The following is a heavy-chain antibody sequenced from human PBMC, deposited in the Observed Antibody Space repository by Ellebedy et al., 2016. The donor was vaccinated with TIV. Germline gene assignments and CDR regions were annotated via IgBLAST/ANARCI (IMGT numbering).Heavy chain of an antibody. J-gene: IGHJ4*02. D-gene: IGHD3-22*01. CDR3: AKSGYSSGSVYYFDY. V-gene: IGHV3-23*01. Sequence: GESLKISCAASGFTFSSNAMSWVRQAPGKGLEWVSSISASGGSTYCADSVKGRFTISRDNSKNTLYLQMNSLRAEDTAVYYCAKSGYSSGSVYYFDYWGQGTLVTVSS. CDR2: ISASGGST. CDR1: GFTFSSNA.